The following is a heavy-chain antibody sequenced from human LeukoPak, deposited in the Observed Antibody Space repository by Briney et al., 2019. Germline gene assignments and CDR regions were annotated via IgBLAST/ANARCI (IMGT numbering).Heavy chain of an antibody. CDR1: GYTFTTYA. V-gene: IGHV1-3*01. CDR2: INAGNGNT. D-gene: IGHD6-6*01. CDR3: ARSPRATLNWFDP. Sequence: AASVKVSCKASGYTFTTYAMHWVRQAPGQRLEWMGWINAGNGNTKYSQKFQGRVTITRDTSASTAYMELSSLRSEDTAVYYCARSPRATLNWFDPWGQGTLVTVSS. J-gene: IGHJ5*02.